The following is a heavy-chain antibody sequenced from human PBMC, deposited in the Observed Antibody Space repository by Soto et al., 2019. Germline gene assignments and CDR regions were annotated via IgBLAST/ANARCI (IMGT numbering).Heavy chain of an antibody. CDR3: ARVNYSPPYYYYYGMDV. J-gene: IGHJ6*02. CDR2: ISAYNGNT. V-gene: IGHV1-18*01. Sequence: QVQLVQSGAEVKKPGASVKVSCKASGYTFTSYGISWVRQAPRQGLERMGWISAYNGNTNYAQKLQGRVTMTTDTSTSTAYVELRSLRSDGTAVYYCARVNYSPPYYYYYGMDVWGQGTTVTVSS. D-gene: IGHD4-4*01. CDR1: GYTFTSYG.